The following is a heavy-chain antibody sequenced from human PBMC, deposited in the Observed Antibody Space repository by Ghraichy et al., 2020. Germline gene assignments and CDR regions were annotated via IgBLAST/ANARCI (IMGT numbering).Heavy chain of an antibody. CDR2: IYSGGST. D-gene: IGHD5-24*01. Sequence: GGSLRLSCAASGFTFGSNWMTWVRQAPGKGLEWVSIIYSGGSTYYADSVKGRFTISRDNSKNSLYLQMNSLRAEDTAVYYCARHGSGHDYNLVYWGQGTLVTVSS. CDR1: GFTFGSNW. J-gene: IGHJ4*02. CDR3: ARHGSGHDYNLVY. V-gene: IGHV3-66*04.